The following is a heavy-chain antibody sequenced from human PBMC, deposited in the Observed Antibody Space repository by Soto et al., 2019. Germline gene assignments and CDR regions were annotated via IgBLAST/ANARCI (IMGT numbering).Heavy chain of an antibody. CDR3: AKGAGDRLSLGMDV. CDR2: ISYDGNNT. CDR1: GFSISDYG. V-gene: IGHV3-30*18. D-gene: IGHD1-26*01. Sequence: GGSLRLSCAASGFSISDYGMEWVRQATGKGLEWVALISYDGNNTYYADSVKGRFTISRDNSKDTLFLQMTGLRAEDTAVYYCAKGAGDRLSLGMDVWGQGTTVTVSS. J-gene: IGHJ6*02.